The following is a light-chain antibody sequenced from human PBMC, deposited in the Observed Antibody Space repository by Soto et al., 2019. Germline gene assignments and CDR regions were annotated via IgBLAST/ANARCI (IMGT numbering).Light chain of an antibody. V-gene: IGKV3-15*01. Sequence: ERVKTSAAAPLSVSPGERDTLSCRASQSVSRNLAWYQQKPGQAPRCLIYDASTRATGIPAMFNVSRHRDEFTLSFSSLQSDELAVYYCLQYEDCTYTFGPGTK. CDR2: DAS. J-gene: IGKJ2*01. CDR3: LQYEDCTYT. CDR1: QSVSRN.